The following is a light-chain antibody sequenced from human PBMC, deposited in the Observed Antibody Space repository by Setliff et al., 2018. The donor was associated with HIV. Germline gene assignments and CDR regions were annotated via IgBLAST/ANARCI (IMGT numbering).Light chain of an antibody. CDR1: SSDVGGYTY. Sequence: QSVLAQPASVSGSPGQSITISCTGTSSDVGGYTYVSWYQQHPGKATKLIIYEVRNRPSGVSTRFSGSKSGNTAALTISGLQPEDEADYYCASYAITNTLPFGTGTKVTV. V-gene: IGLV2-14*03. CDR3: ASYAITNTLP. CDR2: EVR. J-gene: IGLJ1*01.